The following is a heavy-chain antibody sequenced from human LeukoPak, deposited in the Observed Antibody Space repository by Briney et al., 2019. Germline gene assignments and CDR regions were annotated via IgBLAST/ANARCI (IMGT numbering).Heavy chain of an antibody. V-gene: IGHV3-21*01. D-gene: IGHD3-22*01. CDR2: ISSSSSYI. Sequence: KYGGSLRLSCAASGFTFSSYSMNWVRQAPGKGLDWVSSISSSSSYIYYADSVKGRFTISRDNAKNSLYLQMNSLRAEDTAVYYCARHMIVVVIRYYFDYWGQGTLVTVSS. CDR3: ARHMIVVVIRYYFDY. J-gene: IGHJ4*02. CDR1: GFTFSSYS.